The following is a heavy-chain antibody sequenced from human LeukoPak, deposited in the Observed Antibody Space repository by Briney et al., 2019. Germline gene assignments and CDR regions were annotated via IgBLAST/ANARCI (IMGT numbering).Heavy chain of an antibody. CDR1: GFTFSSYW. CDR3: ARVGSSWNGGGY. J-gene: IGHJ4*02. V-gene: IGHV3-7*01. CDR2: INQDGSEK. D-gene: IGHD6-13*01. Sequence: GGXLRLSCAASGFTFSSYWMSWVGQAPGKGLEGVANINQDGSEKYYVDSVKGRFTISRDNAKNSLYLQMNSLRAEDTAVYYCARVGSSWNGGGYWGQGTLVTVSS.